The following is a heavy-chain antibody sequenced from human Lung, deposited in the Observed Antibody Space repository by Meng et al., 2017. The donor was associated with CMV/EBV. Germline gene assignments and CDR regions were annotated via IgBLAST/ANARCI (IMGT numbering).Heavy chain of an antibody. CDR3: ARDQGSSTSCYGCHDAFDI. V-gene: IGHV4-39*07. Sequence: SSSYYWGWLRPPPGTGLEWIGSIYYSGSTYYNPSLKSRVTISVDTSKNQFSLKLSSVTAADTAVYYCARDQGSSTSCYGCHDAFDIWGQGTMVTVSS. CDR1: SSSYY. CDR2: IYYSGST. J-gene: IGHJ3*02. D-gene: IGHD2-2*01.